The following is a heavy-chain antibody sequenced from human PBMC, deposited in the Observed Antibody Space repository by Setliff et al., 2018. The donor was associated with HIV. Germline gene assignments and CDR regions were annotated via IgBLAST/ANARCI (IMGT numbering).Heavy chain of an antibody. CDR1: GFTFSTYW. Sequence: GESLKISCAASGFTFSTYWMSWVRQAPGKGQEWVANIKQDGSEKYYVDSVKGRFTISRDNAKNSLYLQMNSLRAEDTAVYYCASVLRYYGSGSYPFGYWGQGTLVTVSS. J-gene: IGHJ4*02. CDR2: IKQDGSEK. D-gene: IGHD3-10*01. CDR3: ASVLRYYGSGSYPFGY. V-gene: IGHV3-7*01.